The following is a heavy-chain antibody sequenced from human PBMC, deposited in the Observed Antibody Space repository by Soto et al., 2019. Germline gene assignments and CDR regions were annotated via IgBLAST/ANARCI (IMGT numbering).Heavy chain of an antibody. CDR3: ARDQAMAQFDY. CDR2: ISAYNGNT. Sequence: QVQLVQSGAEVKKPGASVKVSCKASGYTFTSYGISWVRQAPGQGLEWMGWISAYNGNTKYAQNLQGRVTMTTDTSTSTAYMERRSLRSDDTAVYDGARDQAMAQFDYWGQGTRVTVSS. J-gene: IGHJ4*02. D-gene: IGHD5-18*01. V-gene: IGHV1-18*01. CDR1: GYTFTSYG.